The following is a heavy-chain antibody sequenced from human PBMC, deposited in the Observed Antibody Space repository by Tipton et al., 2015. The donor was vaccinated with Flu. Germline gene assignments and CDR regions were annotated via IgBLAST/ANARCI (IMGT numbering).Heavy chain of an antibody. CDR2: ILPSDGST. J-gene: IGHJ6*02. D-gene: IGHD3-16*01. CDR1: GYSFTNYY. V-gene: IGHV1-46*01. Sequence: QVQLVQSGAEVKKPGASVKVSCKASGYSFTNYYILWVRQAPGQGLEWIGVILPSDGSTTYAQKFQGRVTVTRDTSTSTVYMELNSLKSEDTAMYYCARDMGGFDYWGQGALVTVSSDVWGQGTTVTVSS. CDR3: ARDMGGFDYWGQGALVTVSSDV.